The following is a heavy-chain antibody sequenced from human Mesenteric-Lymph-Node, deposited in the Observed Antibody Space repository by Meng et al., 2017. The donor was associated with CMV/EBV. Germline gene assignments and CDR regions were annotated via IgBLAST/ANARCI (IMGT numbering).Heavy chain of an antibody. D-gene: IGHD3-22*01. V-gene: IGHV4-59*02. CDR2: IYYSETT. CDR3: ARDRIRDSSGYFFYYGVDV. Sequence: SETLSLTCTVSGGSVSSYFWSWIRQPPGKGLEWIGYIYYSETTNYNPSLKNRVTISVDTSKNQFFLELASVTAADTAMYYCARDRIRDSSGYFFYYGVDVWGQGTTVTVSS. J-gene: IGHJ6*02. CDR1: GGSVSSYF.